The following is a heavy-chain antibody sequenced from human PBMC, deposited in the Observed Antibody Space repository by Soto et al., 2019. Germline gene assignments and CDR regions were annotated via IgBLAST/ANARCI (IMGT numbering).Heavy chain of an antibody. V-gene: IGHV4-34*01. J-gene: IGHJ4*02. CDR2: INHSGST. CDR3: ARGQAAGVFDY. Sequence: SETLSLTCAVYGGSFSGYYWSWIRQPPGKGLEWIGEINHSGSTNYNPSLKSRVTISVDTSKNQFSLKLSSVTAADTAVYYCARGQAAGVFDYWGQGTLVTVS. CDR1: GGSFSGYY. D-gene: IGHD6-13*01.